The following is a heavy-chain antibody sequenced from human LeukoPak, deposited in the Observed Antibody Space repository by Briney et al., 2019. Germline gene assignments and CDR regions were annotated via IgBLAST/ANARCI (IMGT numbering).Heavy chain of an antibody. CDR3: ARADFIDAGPYLIGP. CDR1: GYSFTDYY. J-gene: IGHJ5*02. CDR2: INTKSGRT. V-gene: IGHV1-2*02. Sequence: ASVRVSCKTSGYSFTDYYIHWVRQAPGQGLEWMGWINTKSGRTSSAWKFQGRVTMTRDPSITTVYMDMAWLTSDDTALYFCARADFIDAGPYLIGPWGQGTLVTVSS. D-gene: IGHD3-3*01.